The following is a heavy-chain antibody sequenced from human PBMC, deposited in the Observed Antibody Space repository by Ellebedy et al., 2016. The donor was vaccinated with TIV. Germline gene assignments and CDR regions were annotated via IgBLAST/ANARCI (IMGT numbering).Heavy chain of an antibody. CDR1: GFTFSSYW. D-gene: IGHD1-1*01. CDR3: AGRAYNWNDGSLFDY. CDR2: IKQDGSEK. V-gene: IGHV3-7*03. J-gene: IGHJ4*02. Sequence: GGSLRLSCAASGFTFSSYWMSWVRQAPGKGLEWVANIKQDGSEKYYVDSVKGRFTISRDNAKNSLYLQMNSLRAEETAVYYCAGRAYNWNDGSLFDYWGQGTLVTVSS.